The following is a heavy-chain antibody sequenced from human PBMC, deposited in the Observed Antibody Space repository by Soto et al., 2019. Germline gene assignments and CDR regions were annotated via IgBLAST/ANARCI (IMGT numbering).Heavy chain of an antibody. CDR2: ITGNGGST. V-gene: IGHV3-23*01. J-gene: IGHJ6*02. Sequence: GGSLRLSCAASGFTFRDKGMCWIRLAPGKGLEWVSAITGNGGSTYYADPVKGRFIISRDNSRNTLFLQMSNLSPDDTAVYYCAKDQFSSGWYNDYYYGMDVWGQGTTVTVSS. CDR3: AKDQFSSGWYNDYYYGMDV. D-gene: IGHD6-19*01. CDR1: GFTFRDKG.